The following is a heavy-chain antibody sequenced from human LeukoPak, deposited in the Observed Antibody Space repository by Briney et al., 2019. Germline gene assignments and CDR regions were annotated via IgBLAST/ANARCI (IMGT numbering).Heavy chain of an antibody. V-gene: IGHV4-59*01. CDR1: GGSISSYY. CDR2: IYYSGGT. Sequence: SETLSLTCTVSGGSISSYYWSWIRQPPGKGLEGIGYIYYSGGTNYNPSLKSRVTISVDTSKNQFSLKLSSVIAADTAVYYCARTTEGYCSSASCFGFSYSYYMDVWGKGTTVTISS. D-gene: IGHD2-2*01. CDR3: ARTTEGYCSSASCFGFSYSYYMDV. J-gene: IGHJ6*03.